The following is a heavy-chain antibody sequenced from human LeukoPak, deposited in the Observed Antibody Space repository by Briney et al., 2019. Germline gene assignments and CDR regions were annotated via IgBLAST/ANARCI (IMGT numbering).Heavy chain of an antibody. Sequence: GGSLRLSCAASGFTFSSYSMNWVRQAPGKGLEWVSSISSSSSHIYYADSVKGRFTISRDNAKNSLYLQMNSLRAGDTAVYYCARGGYSGPAYFDYWGQGTLVTVSS. D-gene: IGHD3-10*01. CDR2: ISSSSSHI. V-gene: IGHV3-21*01. CDR1: GFTFSSYS. J-gene: IGHJ4*02. CDR3: ARGGYSGPAYFDY.